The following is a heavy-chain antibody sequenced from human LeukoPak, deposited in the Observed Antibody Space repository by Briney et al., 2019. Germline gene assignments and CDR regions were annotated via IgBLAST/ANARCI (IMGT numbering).Heavy chain of an antibody. D-gene: IGHD3-10*01. CDR3: AKGSSGTLFDY. CDR1: GFTFSSYG. J-gene: IGHJ4*02. Sequence: GRSLRLSCAASGFTFSSYGMHWVRQAPGKGLEWVAVISYDGSNKYYADSVRGRFTISRDNSKNTLYLQMNSLRAEDTAVYYCAKGSSGTLFDYWGQGTLDTVSS. V-gene: IGHV3-30*18. CDR2: ISYDGSNK.